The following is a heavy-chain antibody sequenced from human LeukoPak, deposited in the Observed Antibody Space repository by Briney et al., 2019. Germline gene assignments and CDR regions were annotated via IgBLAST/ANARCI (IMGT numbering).Heavy chain of an antibody. CDR2: IYYSGST. CDR1: GGSISSGDYY. D-gene: IGHD3-10*01. CDR3: ARGDRSGNFGYYFDY. V-gene: IGHV4-30-4*08. J-gene: IGHJ4*02. Sequence: SETLSLTCTVSGGSISSGDYYWTWIRQPPGKGLEWIGYIYYSGSTYYNPSLKSRVTISVDTSKNQFSLKLSSVTAADTAVYYCARGDRSGNFGYYFDYWGQGTLVTVSS.